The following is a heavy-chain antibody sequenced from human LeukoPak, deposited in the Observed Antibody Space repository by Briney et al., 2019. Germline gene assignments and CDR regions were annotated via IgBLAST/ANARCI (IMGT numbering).Heavy chain of an antibody. V-gene: IGHV1-69*13. CDR3: ARDLRGSTSRNWFDS. CDR2: IIPIFGTA. D-gene: IGHD2-2*01. CDR1: GGTFSSYA. Sequence: SVKVSCKASGGTFSSYAISWVRQAPGQGLEWMGGIIPIFGTANYAQKFQGRVTITADESTSTAYMELSSLRSEDTAVYYCARDLRGSTSRNWFDSWGQGTLVTVSS. J-gene: IGHJ5*01.